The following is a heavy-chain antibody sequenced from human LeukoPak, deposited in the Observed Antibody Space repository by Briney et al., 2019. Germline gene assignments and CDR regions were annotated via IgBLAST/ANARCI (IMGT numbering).Heavy chain of an antibody. J-gene: IGHJ4*02. V-gene: IGHV3-11*01. CDR3: ARGSYCSGGSCTKGDYFDY. CDR1: GFTFSDYY. Sequence: PGGSLRLSCAASGFTFSDYYMSWTRQAPGKGLEWVSYISSSGSTIYYADSVKGRFTISRDNAKNSLYLQMNSLRAEDTAVYYCARGSYCSGGSCTKGDYFDYWGQRTLVTVSS. D-gene: IGHD2-15*01. CDR2: ISSSGSTI.